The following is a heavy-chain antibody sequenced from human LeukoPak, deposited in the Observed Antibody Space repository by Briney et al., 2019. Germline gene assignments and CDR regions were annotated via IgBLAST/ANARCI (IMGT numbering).Heavy chain of an antibody. J-gene: IGHJ5*02. V-gene: IGHV4-4*07. CDR2: IYTSGST. Sequence: SETLSLTCTVSGGSISSYYWSWIRQPAGKGLEWIGRIYTSGSTNYNPSLKGRVTMSVDTSKNQFSLKLSSVTAADTAVYYCARDRSCTSCYMGSYNWFDPWGQGTLVTVSS. CDR3: ARDRSCTSCYMGSYNWFDP. CDR1: GGSISSYY. D-gene: IGHD2-2*02.